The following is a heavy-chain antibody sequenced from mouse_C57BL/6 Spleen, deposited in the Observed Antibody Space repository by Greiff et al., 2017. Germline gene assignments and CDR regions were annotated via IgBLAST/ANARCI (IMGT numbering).Heavy chain of an antibody. J-gene: IGHJ2*01. D-gene: IGHD2-3*01. CDR1: GYTFTSYT. CDR2: INPSSGYT. V-gene: IGHV1-4*01. CDR3: AREGSYDGYYGY. Sequence: QVQLKESGAELARPGASVKMSCKASGYTFTSYTMHWVKQRPGQGLEWIGYINPSSGYTKYNQKFKDKATLTADKSSSTAYMQLSSLTSEDSAVYYCAREGSYDGYYGYWGQGTTLTVSS.